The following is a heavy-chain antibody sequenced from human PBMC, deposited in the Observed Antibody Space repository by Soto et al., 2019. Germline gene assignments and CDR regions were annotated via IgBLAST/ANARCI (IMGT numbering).Heavy chain of an antibody. Sequence: PGGSLRLSCAASGFTFSSYAMSWVRQAPGKGLEWVSAVSGSGGSTYYADSVKGRFTISRDSSKNTLYLQMNSLRAEDTAVYYCGKAYNDGVVSDWGQGTLVTVSS. D-gene: IGHD3-3*01. J-gene: IGHJ4*02. CDR2: VSGSGGST. V-gene: IGHV3-23*01. CDR1: GFTFSSYA. CDR3: GKAYNDGVVSD.